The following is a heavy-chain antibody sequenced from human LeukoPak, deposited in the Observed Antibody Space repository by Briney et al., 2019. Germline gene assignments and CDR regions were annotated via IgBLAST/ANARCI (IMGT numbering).Heavy chain of an antibody. V-gene: IGHV3-74*01. CDR2: INSDGSST. D-gene: IGHD1-26*01. CDR1: GVTLSSYW. Sequence: QAGGSLRLSCAASGVTLSSYWMHWVRQAPGKGLVWVSRINSDGSSTSYADSVKGRFTISRDNAKNTLYLQMNSLRAEDTAVYYCARDAPGSGAPYDIWGQGTMVTVS. J-gene: IGHJ3*02. CDR3: ARDAPGSGAPYDI.